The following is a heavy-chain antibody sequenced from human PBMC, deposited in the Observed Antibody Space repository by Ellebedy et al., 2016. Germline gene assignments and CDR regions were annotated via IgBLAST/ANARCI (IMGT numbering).Heavy chain of an antibody. Sequence: GGSLRLXXAASGFTFNVAGMTWVRQAPGKGLEWVATIVYTGTAAYYSDSAKGRFIISRDNVKNLVFLQMNSLRVEDTAVYYCTRDDSEWSRDVWGQGTLVTVSS. V-gene: IGHV3-21*06. D-gene: IGHD3-3*01. CDR2: IVYTGTAA. J-gene: IGHJ4*02. CDR1: GFTFNVAG. CDR3: TRDDSEWSRDV.